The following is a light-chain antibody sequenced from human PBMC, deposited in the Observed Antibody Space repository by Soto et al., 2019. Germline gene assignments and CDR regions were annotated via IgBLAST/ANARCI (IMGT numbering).Light chain of an antibody. Sequence: DIVLTQSPATLSLSPGERATLSCRASQSVSSNYLAWYQQKPGQAPKVLIYRASIRATGIPDRFTGSGSGTDFTLTISRLEPEDFAVYYCQQYGRSGTFGQGTKVDIK. J-gene: IGKJ1*01. CDR2: RAS. V-gene: IGKV3-20*01. CDR3: QQYGRSGT. CDR1: QSVSSNY.